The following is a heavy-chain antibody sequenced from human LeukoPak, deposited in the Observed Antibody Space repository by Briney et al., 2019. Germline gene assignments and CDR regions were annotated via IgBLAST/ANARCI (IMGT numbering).Heavy chain of an antibody. V-gene: IGHV3-21*01. CDR1: GFTFSSYW. CDR2: ISSSSSYI. Sequence: GGSLRLSCVASGFTFSSYWMTWVRQAPGKGLEWVSSISSSSSYIYYADSVKGRFTISRDNAKNSLYLQMNSLRAEDTAVYYCARDRGDTYYYGSGSYEVDVWGKGTTVTISS. D-gene: IGHD3-10*01. J-gene: IGHJ6*04. CDR3: ARDRGDTYYYGSGSYEVDV.